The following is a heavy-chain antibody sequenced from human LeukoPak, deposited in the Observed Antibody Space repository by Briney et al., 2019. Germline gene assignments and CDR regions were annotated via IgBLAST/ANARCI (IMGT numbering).Heavy chain of an antibody. J-gene: IGHJ6*02. V-gene: IGHV4-39*07. Sequence: SETLSLTCTVSGGSVSSGSYYWSWIRQPPGKGLEWIGEINHSGSTNYNPYLKSRVTISVDTSKNQFSLKLSSVTAADTAVYYCARGPGGRVVRGVIIARYYYYYGMDVWGQGTTVTVSS. CDR1: GGSVSSGSYY. CDR2: INHSGST. D-gene: IGHD3-10*01. CDR3: ARGPGGRVVRGVIIARYYYYYGMDV.